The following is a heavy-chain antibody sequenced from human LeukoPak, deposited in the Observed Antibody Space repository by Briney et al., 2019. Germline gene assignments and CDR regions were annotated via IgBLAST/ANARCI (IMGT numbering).Heavy chain of an antibody. J-gene: IGHJ3*02. Sequence: GGSLRLSCVTSGFTVSSKYMSWIRQAPGKGLEWVSYISSSGSRIYYADSVKGRFTISRDNAKNSLYLQMNSLRAEDTAVYYCARLYSYGSGTFDIWGQGTMVTDSS. CDR2: ISSSGSRI. V-gene: IGHV3-11*01. CDR3: ARLYSYGSGTFDI. CDR1: GFTVSSKY. D-gene: IGHD3-10*01.